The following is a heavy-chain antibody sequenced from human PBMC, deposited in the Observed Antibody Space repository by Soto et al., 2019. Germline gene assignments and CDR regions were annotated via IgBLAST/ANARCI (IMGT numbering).Heavy chain of an antibody. CDR3: AVYIVAPPGSVDY. J-gene: IGHJ4*02. V-gene: IGHV1-69*13. CDR1: GGTFSNYA. Sequence: ASVKVSCKASGGTFSNYAISWVRQAPGQGLEWMGGIIPIFGTAEYAQKFQGRVTITADESTSTAFMELSSLRSEDTALYYCAVYIVAPPGSVDYWGQGTVVTVSS. CDR2: IIPIFGTA. D-gene: IGHD5-12*01.